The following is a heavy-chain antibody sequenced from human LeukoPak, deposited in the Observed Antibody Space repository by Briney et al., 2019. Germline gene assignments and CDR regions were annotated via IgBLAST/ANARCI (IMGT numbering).Heavy chain of an antibody. V-gene: IGHV3-33*06. D-gene: IGHD2-2*01. CDR2: IWYDGSEK. Sequence: GGSLRLSCGASGFAFSSHGMHWVRQAPGKGLEWSTIIWYDGSEKYYADSVKGRFTVSRDNSKNTVYLQMNSLRAEDTAVYYCGKDLGSSARYLDRVDYWGQGTLVTVSS. J-gene: IGHJ4*02. CDR1: GFAFSSHG. CDR3: GKDLGSSARYLDRVDY.